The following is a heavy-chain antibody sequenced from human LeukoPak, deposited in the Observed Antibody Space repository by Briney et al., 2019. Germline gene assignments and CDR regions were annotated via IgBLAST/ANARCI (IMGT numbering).Heavy chain of an antibody. Sequence: GGSLRLSCVASEFTFSTYNMNWVRQAPGKGLEWVSSISVRGTYKSYADSVQGRFTISRDNAKNSLYLQMNSLRAEDTAVYYCAGGTGTGWSDYWGQGTLVTVSS. CDR2: ISVRGTYK. D-gene: IGHD6-19*01. CDR1: EFTFSTYN. J-gene: IGHJ4*02. CDR3: AGGTGTGWSDY. V-gene: IGHV3-21*06.